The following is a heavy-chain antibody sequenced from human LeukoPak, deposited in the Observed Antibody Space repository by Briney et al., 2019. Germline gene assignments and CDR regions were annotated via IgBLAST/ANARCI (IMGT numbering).Heavy chain of an antibody. D-gene: IGHD3-10*01. CDR3: ARAKPKNMVRGLIMRRESRYYFDY. CDR1: GFTVSSNY. Sequence: GGSLRLSCAASGFTVSSNYMSWARPAPGKGLELVSVIYSGGSTYYADSVKGRFTLSRDNSKSTLYIQMNSLRAEDTAVYYCARAKPKNMVRGLIMRRESRYYFDYWGQGTLVTVSS. J-gene: IGHJ4*02. V-gene: IGHV3-53*01. CDR2: IYSGGST.